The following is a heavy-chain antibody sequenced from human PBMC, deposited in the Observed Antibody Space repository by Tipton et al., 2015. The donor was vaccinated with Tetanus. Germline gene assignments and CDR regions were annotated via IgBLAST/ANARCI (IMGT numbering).Heavy chain of an antibody. CDR3: ARRAGTSRFDY. Sequence: TLSLTCTVSGGSVSSGSYYWSWIRQSPGKGLEWIGYIYYTGSTNYNPSLKSRVTVSVDKSKNQLSLKLRSVTAADTAVYYCARRAGTSRFDYWGQGTLVIVSS. CDR1: GGSVSSGSYY. J-gene: IGHJ4*02. CDR2: IYYTGST. V-gene: IGHV4-61*01. D-gene: IGHD1-1*01.